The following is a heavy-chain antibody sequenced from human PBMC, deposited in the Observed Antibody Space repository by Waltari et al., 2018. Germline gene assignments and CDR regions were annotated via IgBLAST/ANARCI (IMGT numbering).Heavy chain of an antibody. D-gene: IGHD2-21*02. Sequence: QVQLQQWGAGLLKPSETLSLTCAVSGGAFVGFYWTWVRQSPGKGLEWIGEINHSGNTNYNPSLESRVTISIDRSQNQFSLSLTSVTAADTAVYYCARGSGDSIDYWGQGILVTVSS. CDR3: ARGSGDSIDY. CDR1: GGAFVGFY. V-gene: IGHV4-34*01. CDR2: INHSGNT. J-gene: IGHJ4*02.